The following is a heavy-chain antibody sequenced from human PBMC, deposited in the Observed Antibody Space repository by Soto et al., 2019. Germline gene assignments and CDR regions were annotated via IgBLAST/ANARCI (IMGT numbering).Heavy chain of an antibody. Sequence: QVPLVESGGGVVQPGRSLRLSCTTSGFTFSNYGMHWVRQAPGKGLEWVTFIWYDGSKTYYVDSVKGRFTISRDNSKNTLYLQMNSLRADDTAVYFCARAAGGDYFDYWGQGTLVTVSS. CDR3: ARAAGGDYFDY. CDR2: IWYDGSKT. J-gene: IGHJ4*02. CDR1: GFTFSNYG. D-gene: IGHD4-17*01. V-gene: IGHV3-33*01.